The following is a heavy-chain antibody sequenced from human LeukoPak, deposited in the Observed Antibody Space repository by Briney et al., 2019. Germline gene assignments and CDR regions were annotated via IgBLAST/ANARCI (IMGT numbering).Heavy chain of an antibody. CDR2: IYYSGDT. V-gene: IGHV4-59*11. Sequence: SETLSLTCTVSGGSLSSHYWSWIRQPPGKGLEWIGHIYYSGDTNYNPSLKGRVTISIDTSKIHFSLKLSSVTAADTAVYYCARDTFGSGSYFRYWGQGTLDTVSS. CDR1: GGSLSSHY. D-gene: IGHD3-10*01. J-gene: IGHJ4*02. CDR3: ARDTFGSGSYFRY.